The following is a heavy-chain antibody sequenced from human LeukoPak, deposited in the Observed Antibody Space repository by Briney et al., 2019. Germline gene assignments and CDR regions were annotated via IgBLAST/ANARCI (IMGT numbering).Heavy chain of an antibody. J-gene: IGHJ4*02. CDR2: IYSAGTT. CDR3: ARGDDYGGAWYYFDC. Sequence: PGGSPRLSCAASGFTASRNYYINCVRQAPGKGLEGGSVIYSAGTTYYADSVKGRFTISRDNSKNTVYLQMNSLRAEDTAVYYCARGDDYGGAWYYFDCWGQGTLVTVSS. CDR1: GFTASRNY. V-gene: IGHV3-53*01. D-gene: IGHD4-23*01.